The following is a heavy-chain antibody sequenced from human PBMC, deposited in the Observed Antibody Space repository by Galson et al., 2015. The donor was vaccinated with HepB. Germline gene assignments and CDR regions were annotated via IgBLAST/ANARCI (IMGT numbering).Heavy chain of an antibody. CDR3: ASLVAVVGTSHCCWFGP. CDR1: GYSFTTYW. CDR2: IFPGDSDA. D-gene: IGHD6-19*01. Sequence: GAEVKEPGESLKISCKDSGYSFTTYWIGWVRQMPGKGLEWMGIIFPGDSDARYNPSFQGQVTISADKAINTAYLQWSSLKASDTAMYYCASLVAVVGTSHCCWFGPWGQGTLVTVSS. J-gene: IGHJ5*02. V-gene: IGHV5-51*03.